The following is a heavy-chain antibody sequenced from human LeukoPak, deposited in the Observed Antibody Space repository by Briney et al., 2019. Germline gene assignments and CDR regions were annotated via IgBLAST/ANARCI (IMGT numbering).Heavy chain of an antibody. CDR2: VNPDTGDK. V-gene: IGHV1-8*03. Sequence: ASVKVSCKASGYTFTNYHINWVRQASGQGLEWMTWVNPDTGDKGYARKFQDRVTITTDTSISTAYMELSSLSSEDTAVYFCARTTSMTASGYDYWGQGTLVTVSS. J-gene: IGHJ4*02. D-gene: IGHD2-21*02. CDR3: ARTTSMTASGYDY. CDR1: GYTFTNYH.